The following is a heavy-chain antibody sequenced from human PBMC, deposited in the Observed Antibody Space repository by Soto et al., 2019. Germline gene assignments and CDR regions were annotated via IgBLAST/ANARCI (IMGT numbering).Heavy chain of an antibody. V-gene: IGHV4-30-4*01. CDR3: ARGGITGRYFWYFDL. J-gene: IGHJ2*01. CDR2: IYYSGST. Sequence: SETLSLTCTVSGGSISSGDYYWSWIRQPPGKGLEWIGYIYYSGSTYHNPSLKSRVTISVDTSKNQFSLKLSSVTAADTAVYYCARGGITGRYFWYFDLWGRGTLVTVSS. CDR1: GGSISSGDYY. D-gene: IGHD1-20*01.